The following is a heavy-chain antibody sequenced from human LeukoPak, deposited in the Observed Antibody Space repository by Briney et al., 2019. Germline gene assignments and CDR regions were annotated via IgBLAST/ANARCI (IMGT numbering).Heavy chain of an antibody. Sequence: GGSLRLSCAASGFIFSNYGIHWVRRAPGKGLEWVARVSTGGNEKYYADSVKGRFTISRDNSENTVYLQMNSLRLEDTAVYYCAKGYSGYDYAFDVWGQGTMVTVSS. CDR1: GFIFSNYG. CDR2: VSTGGNEK. D-gene: IGHD5-12*01. J-gene: IGHJ3*01. V-gene: IGHV3-30*18. CDR3: AKGYSGYDYAFDV.